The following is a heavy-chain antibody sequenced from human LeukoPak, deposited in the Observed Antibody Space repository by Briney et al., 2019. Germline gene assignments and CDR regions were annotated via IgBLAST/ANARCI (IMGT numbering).Heavy chain of an antibody. J-gene: IGHJ4*02. Sequence: GASVKVPCKASGYTFTGYYMHWVRQAPGQGLEWMGWINPNSGGTNYAQKFQGRVTMTRDTSISTAYMELSRLRSDDTAVYYCARIAGGYSGYDSGYSFDYWGQGTRVIVSA. CDR2: INPNSGGT. CDR1: GYTFTGYY. D-gene: IGHD5-12*01. V-gene: IGHV1-2*02. CDR3: ARIAGGYSGYDSGYSFDY.